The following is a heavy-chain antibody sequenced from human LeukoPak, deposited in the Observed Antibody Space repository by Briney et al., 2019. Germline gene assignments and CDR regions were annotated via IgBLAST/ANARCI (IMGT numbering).Heavy chain of an antibody. Sequence: ASVKVSCKTSGYTFTGYYMHWVRQAPGQGLVWMGWINPNSGGTNYAQKFQGRVTMTRDTSISTAYMELSRLRSDDTAVYYCARAENTMTHLDYWGQGTLVTVSS. D-gene: IGHD3-22*01. CDR2: INPNSGGT. CDR3: ARAENTMTHLDY. V-gene: IGHV1-2*02. CDR1: GYTFTGYY. J-gene: IGHJ4*02.